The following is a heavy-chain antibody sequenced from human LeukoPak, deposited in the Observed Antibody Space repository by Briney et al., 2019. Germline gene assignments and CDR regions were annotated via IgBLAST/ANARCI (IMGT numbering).Heavy chain of an antibody. CDR2: IYSGGST. CDR1: GFTDSSNY. D-gene: IGHD6-13*01. CDR3: ARGGGSRWPTFAY. Sequence: GGSLRLSCASSGFTDSSNYMSWVRQAPGKGLEGVSVIYSGGSTYYADSVKGLFTISRDNSKNTLYLQKNSLRAEDTAVYYCARGGGSRWPTFAYWGQGTLLTVSS. V-gene: IGHV3-53*01. J-gene: IGHJ4*02.